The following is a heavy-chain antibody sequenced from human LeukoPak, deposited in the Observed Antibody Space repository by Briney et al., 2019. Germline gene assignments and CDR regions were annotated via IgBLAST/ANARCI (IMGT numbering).Heavy chain of an antibody. D-gene: IGHD5-24*01. CDR2: IDPNSGGT. CDR1: GYTFTGYY. V-gene: IGHV1-2*06. J-gene: IGHJ4*02. Sequence: ASVKVSCKASGYTFTGYYVHWVRQAPGQRLEWMGRIDPNSGGTNYAQKFQGRVTMTRDTSINTAYMELSRLRSDDTAVYYCAKGRDGYNPDYWGQGTLVTVSS. CDR3: AKGRDGYNPDY.